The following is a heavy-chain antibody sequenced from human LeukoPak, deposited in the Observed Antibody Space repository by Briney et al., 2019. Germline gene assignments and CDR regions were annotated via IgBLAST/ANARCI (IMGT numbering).Heavy chain of an antibody. J-gene: IGHJ3*02. CDR3: ARVTFNCFGSGDAFDI. Sequence: GGSLRLSGAASGFTVSSNYMSWVRQAPGKGLEWVSIIYSDGSTYYADSVKGRFTISRDNSKNTLYLQMNSLRVEDTAVYYCARVTFNCFGSGDAFDIWGQGTMVTVSS. D-gene: IGHD3-10*01. CDR2: IYSDGST. CDR1: GFTVSSNY. V-gene: IGHV3-66*01.